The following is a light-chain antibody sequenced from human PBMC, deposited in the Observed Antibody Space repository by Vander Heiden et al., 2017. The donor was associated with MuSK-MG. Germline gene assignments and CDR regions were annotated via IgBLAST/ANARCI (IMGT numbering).Light chain of an antibody. CDR2: QET. J-gene: IGLJ2*01. CDR1: RLENKY. Sequence: SYDLTQPPSVSVSPGQTASITCSGERLENKYVCWYQQRPGHSPVLVIYQETKRPSGIPERFSGSISGNTATLTISETQAMDEADYYCQAWDSSVVFGGGTRLTVL. CDR3: QAWDSSVV. V-gene: IGLV3-1*01.